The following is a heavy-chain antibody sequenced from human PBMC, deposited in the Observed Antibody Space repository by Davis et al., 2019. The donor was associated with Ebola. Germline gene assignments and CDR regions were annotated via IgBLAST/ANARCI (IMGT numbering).Heavy chain of an antibody. Sequence: SVKVSCKASGYTFTGYYMHWVRQAPGQGLEWMGGIIPIFGTANYAQKFQGSVTITADKSTSTAYMELSSLRSEDTAVYYCARVFGGVIVPTGWFDPWGQGTLVTVSS. CDR2: IIPIFGTA. J-gene: IGHJ5*02. V-gene: IGHV1-69*06. CDR1: GYTFTGYY. D-gene: IGHD3-16*02. CDR3: ARVFGGVIVPTGWFDP.